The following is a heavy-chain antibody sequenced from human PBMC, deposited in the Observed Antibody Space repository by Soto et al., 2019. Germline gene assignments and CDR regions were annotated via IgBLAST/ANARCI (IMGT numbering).Heavy chain of an antibody. CDR1: GFTFSSYE. Sequence: PGGSLRLSCAASGFTFSSYEMNWVRQAPGKGLEWVSYISSSGSTIYYADSVKGRFTISRDNAKNSLYLQMNSLRAEDTAVYYCASPPAVPAAAGTPYYYYGMDVWGQGTTVTVSS. D-gene: IGHD6-13*01. J-gene: IGHJ6*02. CDR3: ASPPAVPAAAGTPYYYYGMDV. V-gene: IGHV3-48*03. CDR2: ISSSGSTI.